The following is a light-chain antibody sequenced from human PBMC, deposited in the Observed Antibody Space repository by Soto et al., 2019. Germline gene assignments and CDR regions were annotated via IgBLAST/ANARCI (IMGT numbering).Light chain of an antibody. CDR2: DAS. CDR1: QYIGSG. CDR3: HHSHGIPPFS. Sequence: DIQMTQSPSSVSASVGDRVTITCRASQYIGSGLAWYQRKPGQAPRLLIYDASTLQIGVSSRFSGRRPLTDFTLTISSLQPEDFATYYPHHSHGIPPFSFGQVTKVEI. J-gene: IGKJ2*01. V-gene: IGKV1-12*01.